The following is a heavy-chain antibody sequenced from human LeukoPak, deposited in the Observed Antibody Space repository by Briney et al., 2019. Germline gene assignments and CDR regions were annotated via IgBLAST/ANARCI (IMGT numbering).Heavy chain of an antibody. Sequence: GGSLRLSCAASGFTFSSYIMNWVRQAPGKGLEWVSSISSSSSYIYYADSVKGRFTISRDNAKNSLYLQMNSLRAEDTAVYYCARIYCSSTSCQYYFDYWGQGTLVTVSS. J-gene: IGHJ4*02. CDR1: GFTFSSYI. D-gene: IGHD2-2*01. CDR2: ISSSSSYI. CDR3: ARIYCSSTSCQYYFDY. V-gene: IGHV3-21*01.